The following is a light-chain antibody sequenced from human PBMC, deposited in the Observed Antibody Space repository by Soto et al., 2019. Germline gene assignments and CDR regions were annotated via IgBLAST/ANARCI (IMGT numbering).Light chain of an antibody. J-gene: IGKJ1*01. CDR1: QSVFNY. CDR2: DAS. V-gene: IGKV3-11*01. CDR3: QHRSNWPGT. Sequence: IVLTQSPATLSLSLWERATLSCRASQSVFNYLAWYQQKPGQAPRLLIYDASDRATGIPARFTGSGSGTDFTLTISSLEPEDFAVYYCQHRSNWPGTFGQGTKVDIK.